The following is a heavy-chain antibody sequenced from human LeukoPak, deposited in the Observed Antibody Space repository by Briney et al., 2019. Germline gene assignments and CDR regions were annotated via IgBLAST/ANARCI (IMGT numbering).Heavy chain of an antibody. V-gene: IGHV3-53*01. CDR2: IYSGGST. J-gene: IGHJ4*02. CDR3: ARASPGSLGEYYFDY. D-gene: IGHD3-16*01. CDR1: WFTVSSNY. Sequence: GGSLRLSCAASWFTVSSNYMSWVRQAPGKGLDWVSVIYSGGSTYYADSVKGRFTISRDNSKNTLYLQMNSLRAEDTAVYYSARASPGSLGEYYFDYWGQGTLVTVSS.